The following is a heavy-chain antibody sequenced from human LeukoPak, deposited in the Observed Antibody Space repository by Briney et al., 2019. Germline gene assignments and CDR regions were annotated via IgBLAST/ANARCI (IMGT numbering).Heavy chain of an antibody. J-gene: IGHJ6*03. Sequence: GGSLRLSCAASGFTFSSYGMHWVRQAPGKGLEWVAFIRYDGSNKYYADSVKGRFTISRDNSKNTLYLQMNSLRAEDTAVYYCAKDQQSKYDFWSGYSGGYYYYMDVWGKGTTVTVSS. CDR1: GFTFSSYG. CDR2: IRYDGSNK. CDR3: AKDQQSKYDFWSGYSGGYYYYMDV. D-gene: IGHD3-3*01. V-gene: IGHV3-30*02.